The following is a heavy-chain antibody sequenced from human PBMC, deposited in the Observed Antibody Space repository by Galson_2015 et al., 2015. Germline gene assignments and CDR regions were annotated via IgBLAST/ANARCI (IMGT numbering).Heavy chain of an antibody. Sequence: SLRLSCAVSGFTFSDYYMSLIRQAPGKGLEWVSYISSSGSTISYADSVKGRFTISRDNAKNSLYLQMNSLRAEDTAVYYCARVGYCRRTSCPRYYYYMDVWGKGTTVTVSS. CDR2: ISSSGSTI. CDR3: ARVGYCRRTSCPRYYYYMDV. D-gene: IGHD2-2*01. V-gene: IGHV3-11*01. CDR1: GFTFSDYY. J-gene: IGHJ6*03.